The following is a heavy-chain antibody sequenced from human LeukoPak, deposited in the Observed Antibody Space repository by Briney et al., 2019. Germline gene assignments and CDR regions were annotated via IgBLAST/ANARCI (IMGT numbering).Heavy chain of an antibody. CDR1: GFTFSSYS. D-gene: IGHD6-19*01. Sequence: GGSLRLSCAASGFTFSSYSMNWVRQAPGKGLEWVSYISSSSSTIYYADSVKGRFTISRDNAKNSLYLQMNSLRAEDTAVYYCARVGSLGSAVAGMGDDYFDYWGQGTLVTVSS. CDR2: ISSSSSTI. CDR3: ARVGSLGSAVAGMGDDYFDY. V-gene: IGHV3-48*01. J-gene: IGHJ4*02.